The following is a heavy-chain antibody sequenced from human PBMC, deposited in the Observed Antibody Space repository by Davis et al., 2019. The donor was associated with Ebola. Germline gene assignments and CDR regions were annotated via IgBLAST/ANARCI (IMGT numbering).Heavy chain of an antibody. V-gene: IGHV4-34*01. J-gene: IGHJ5*02. D-gene: IGHD1-26*01. CDR1: GGSFSGYY. CDR3: ARGVGATTGWFDP. Sequence: GSLRLSCAVSGGSFSGYYWSWIRQPPGKGLEWIGEINHSGSTNYNPSLKSRVTISVDTSKNQFSLKLSSVTAADTAVYYCARGVGATTGWFDPWGQGTLVTVSS. CDR2: INHSGST.